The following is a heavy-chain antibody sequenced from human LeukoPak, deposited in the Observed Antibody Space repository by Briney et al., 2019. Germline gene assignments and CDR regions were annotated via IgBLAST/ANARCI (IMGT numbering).Heavy chain of an antibody. D-gene: IGHD2-15*01. CDR3: ARDRGPVYCSGGNCSDNFDY. J-gene: IGHJ4*02. V-gene: IGHV4-34*01. CDR2: INHSGST. Sequence: SETLSLTCAVYGGSFSGYYWSWIRQPPGKGLEWIGEINHSGSTNYNPSLKSRATISVDTSKNQFSLKLSSVTAADTAVYYCARDRGPVYCSGGNCSDNFDYWGQGTLVTVSS. CDR1: GGSFSGYY.